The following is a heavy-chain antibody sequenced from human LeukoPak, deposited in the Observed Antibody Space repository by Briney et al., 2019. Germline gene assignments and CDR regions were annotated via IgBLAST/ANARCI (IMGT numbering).Heavy chain of an antibody. J-gene: IGHJ3*02. V-gene: IGHV3-23*01. CDR3: ARGTLGPYRGAFDI. CDR2: ISGSGDST. CDR1: GFTFSNNA. D-gene: IGHD2-2*02. Sequence: GGSLRLSCAASGFTFSNNATSWVRQAPGKGLEWVSAISGSGDSTYYADSVKGRFTISRDNSKNTLYLQMNSLRAEDTAVYYCARGTLGPYRGAFDIWGQGTMVTVSS.